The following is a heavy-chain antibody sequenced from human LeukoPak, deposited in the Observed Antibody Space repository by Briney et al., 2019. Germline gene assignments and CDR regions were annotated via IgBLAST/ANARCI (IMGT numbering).Heavy chain of an antibody. D-gene: IGHD3-22*01. J-gene: IGHJ4*02. CDR2: ISGSGGST. Sequence: GGSLRLSCAASGFTFSSYAMSWVRQAPGKGLEWVSAISGSGGSTYYADSVKGRFTISRDNSKNTLYLQMNSLRAEDTAVYYCAKGPYYYDSSGYYYHFPFDYWGQGTLVTVSS. CDR3: AKGPYYYDSSGYYYHFPFDY. V-gene: IGHV3-23*01. CDR1: GFTFSSYA.